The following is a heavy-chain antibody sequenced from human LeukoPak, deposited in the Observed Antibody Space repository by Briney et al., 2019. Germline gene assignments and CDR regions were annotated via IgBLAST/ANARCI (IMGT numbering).Heavy chain of an antibody. CDR3: VRETCAGSTCYQLDS. Sequence: PGGSLRLSCAASGFTVSNYDVHWVRQAAGKGLEWVSVVTTAGDTYYSGSVKGRFTISRENAKNSVYLQMNSLRAGDTAVYYCVRETCAGSTCYQLDSWGQGTLVTVSS. CDR2: VTTAGDT. CDR1: GFTVSNYD. J-gene: IGHJ4*02. V-gene: IGHV3-13*04. D-gene: IGHD2-15*01.